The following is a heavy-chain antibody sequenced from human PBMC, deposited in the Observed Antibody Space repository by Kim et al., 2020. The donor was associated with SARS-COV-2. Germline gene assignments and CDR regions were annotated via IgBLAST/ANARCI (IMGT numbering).Heavy chain of an antibody. Sequence: GGSLRLSCAASGFTFSSYGMHWVRQAPGKGLEWVAVIWYNGSNKYYADSVKGRFTISRDNSKNTLYLQMNSLRAEDTAVYYCARGRGILTGYYPIFDYWG. CDR2: IWYNGSNK. J-gene: IGHJ4*01. D-gene: IGHD3-9*01. V-gene: IGHV3-33*01. CDR3: ARGRGILTGYYPIFDY. CDR1: GFTFSSYG.